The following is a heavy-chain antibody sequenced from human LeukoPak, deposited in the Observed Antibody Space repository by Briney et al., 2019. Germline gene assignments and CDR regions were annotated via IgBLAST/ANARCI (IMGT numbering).Heavy chain of an antibody. V-gene: IGHV3-7*01. J-gene: IGHJ5*02. CDR2: IRPDGSDK. CDR3: GRWGVNTGLDR. D-gene: IGHD3-10*01. CDR1: GFTFGNYW. Sequence: PGGSLRLSCAASGFTFGNYWMGWVRQAPGKGLEWVANIRPDGSDKYYVDSVKGRFTISRDNGQNSLYLQMSSLRAEDSAVFYCGRWGVNTGLDRWGQGTLVTVSS.